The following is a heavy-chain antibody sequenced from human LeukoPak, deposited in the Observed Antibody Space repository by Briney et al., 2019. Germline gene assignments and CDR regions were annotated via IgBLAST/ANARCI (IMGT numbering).Heavy chain of an antibody. Sequence: EGSLRLSCAASGFTFSSYEMNWVRQAPGKGLEWVSYISSSGSTIYYADSVKGRFTISRDNAKNSLYLQMNSLRAEDTAVYYCARSNVEEVYYYYYYMDVWGKGTTVTISS. CDR1: GFTFSSYE. V-gene: IGHV3-48*03. CDR2: ISSSGSTI. CDR3: ARSNVEEVYYYYYYMDV. J-gene: IGHJ6*03. D-gene: IGHD1-1*01.